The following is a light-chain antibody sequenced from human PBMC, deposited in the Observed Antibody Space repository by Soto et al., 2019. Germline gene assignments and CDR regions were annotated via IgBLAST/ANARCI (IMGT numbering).Light chain of an antibody. CDR3: QKYNSAPLT. V-gene: IGKV1-27*01. Sequence: DIQMTQSPSSLSASVGDRVTITCRASQDISNSLAWYQQKPGKVPKVLIYAASILQSGVPARFSGSGSGTDFTLTISSLQPEDVATYDCQKYNSAPLTFGGGTKVEI. J-gene: IGKJ4*01. CDR2: AAS. CDR1: QDISNS.